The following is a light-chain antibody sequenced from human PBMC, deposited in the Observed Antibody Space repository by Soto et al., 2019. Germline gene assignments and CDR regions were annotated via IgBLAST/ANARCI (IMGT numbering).Light chain of an antibody. Sequence: EIVLTQSPATLSLSPGERATLSCRASQSVSSYLAWYQQKPGQAPRLLNYDASNRATGIATRFSGSGSGTDFTLTISSLEPEDFSVYYCEQRSNWPELTFGGGTKVEIK. CDR2: DAS. CDR1: QSVSSY. J-gene: IGKJ4*01. V-gene: IGKV3-11*01. CDR3: EQRSNWPELT.